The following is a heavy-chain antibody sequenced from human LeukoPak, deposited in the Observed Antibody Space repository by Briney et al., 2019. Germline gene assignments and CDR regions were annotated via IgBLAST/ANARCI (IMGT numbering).Heavy chain of an antibody. CDR2: IYTSGNT. D-gene: IGHD2-15*01. V-gene: IGHV4-4*07. CDR3: ARDLCSGGSCYPGWLDP. Sequence: PSETLSLTCTVSGGSISSYYWSWIRQPAGKGLEWIGRIYTSGNTNYNPSLKSRVTMSVDTSRNQFSLKLTSVTAADTAVYYCARDLCSGGSCYPGWLDPWGQGTLVTVSS. J-gene: IGHJ5*02. CDR1: GGSISSYY.